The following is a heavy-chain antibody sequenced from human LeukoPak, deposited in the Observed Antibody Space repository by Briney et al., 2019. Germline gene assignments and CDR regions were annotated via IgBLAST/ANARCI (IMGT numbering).Heavy chain of an antibody. V-gene: IGHV3-11*01. J-gene: IGHJ4*02. CDR2: ISSSSSTI. CDR3: ARGRSYYDSSGFDY. CDR1: GFTFSDYY. D-gene: IGHD3-22*01. Sequence: PGGSLRLSCAGSGFTFSDYYMSWIRQAPGKGLEWVSYISSSSSTIYYADSVKGRFTISRDNAKNSLSLQMNSLRAEDTAVYYCARGRSYYDSSGFDYWGQGTLVTVSS.